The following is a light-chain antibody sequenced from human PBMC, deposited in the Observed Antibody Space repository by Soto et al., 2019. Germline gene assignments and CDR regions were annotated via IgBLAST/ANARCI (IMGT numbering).Light chain of an antibody. J-gene: IGKJ1*01. V-gene: IGKV1-39*01. CDR1: QNINTH. CDR3: QQSYRFPPT. Sequence: IQMAQSPASLSAIVGDRITVTCRASQNINTHLNWYQQEPGNAPKLLISSTSRLESGVPSRFSGSGSGTDFNLTITSLQPEDFATYFCQQSYRFPPTFGPGTKVDIK. CDR2: STS.